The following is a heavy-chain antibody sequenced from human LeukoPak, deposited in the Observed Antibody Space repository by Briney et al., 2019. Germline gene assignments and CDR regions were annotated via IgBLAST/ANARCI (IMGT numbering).Heavy chain of an antibody. CDR2: IYYSGST. Sequence: PSETLSLTCTVSGGSISSYYWSWIRQPPGKGLEWIGYIYYSGSTNYNPSLKSRVTISVDTSKNQFSLKLSSVTAADTAVYYCARGGWGYSGYAPFDPWGQGTLVTVSS. V-gene: IGHV4-59*01. CDR3: ARGGWGYSGYAPFDP. CDR1: GGSISSYY. J-gene: IGHJ5*02. D-gene: IGHD5-12*01.